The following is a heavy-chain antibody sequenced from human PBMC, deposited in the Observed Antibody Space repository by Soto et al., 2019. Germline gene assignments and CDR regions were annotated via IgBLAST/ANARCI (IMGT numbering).Heavy chain of an antibody. CDR1: GGSISSSNW. D-gene: IGHD6-19*01. V-gene: IGHV4-4*02. CDR2: IYHSGST. CDR3: AREDGGWVFDFVLPN. J-gene: IGHJ4*02. Sequence: PSETLSLTCAVSGGSISSSNWWSWVRQPPGKGLEWIGEIYHSGSTNYNPSLKSRVTISVDKSKNQFSLKLSSVTAADTAVYYCAREDGGWVFDFVLPNWGQGTLVTVSS.